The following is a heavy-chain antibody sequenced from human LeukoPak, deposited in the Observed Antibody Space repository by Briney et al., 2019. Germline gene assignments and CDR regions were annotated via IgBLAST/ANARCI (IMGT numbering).Heavy chain of an antibody. CDR2: ISAYNGNT. Sequence: ASVKVSCKASGYTFTSYGISWVRQAPGQGLEWMGWISAYNGNTNYAQKLQGRVTVITDTSTSTAYMELRSLRSDDTAVYYCARGPAAAGTSGHVDYWGQGTLVTVSS. CDR3: ARGPAAAGTSGHVDY. D-gene: IGHD6-13*01. J-gene: IGHJ4*02. CDR1: GYTFTSYG. V-gene: IGHV1-18*04.